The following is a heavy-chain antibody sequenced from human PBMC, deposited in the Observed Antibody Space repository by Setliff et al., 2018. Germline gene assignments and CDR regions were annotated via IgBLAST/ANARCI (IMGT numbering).Heavy chain of an antibody. V-gene: IGHV4-4*02. J-gene: IGHJ4*02. CDR3: VGGVVVIALPGH. Sequence: KPSETLSLTCAVSGDSISSGNWWSWVRQPPEKGLEWIGNIYHSGSTYYNPSLKTRVTMSVDTSKNQFSLRLSSVTAADTAVYYCVGGVVVIALPGHWGQGTLVTVSS. D-gene: IGHD2-21*01. CDR1: GDSISSGNW. CDR2: IYHSGST.